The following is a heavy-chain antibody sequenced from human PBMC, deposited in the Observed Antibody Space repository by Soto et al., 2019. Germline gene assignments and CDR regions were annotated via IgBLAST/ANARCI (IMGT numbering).Heavy chain of an antibody. CDR1: GYSFTSYW. CDR2: TDPSDSYT. D-gene: IGHD1-1*01. V-gene: IGHV5-10-1*01. CDR3: ARHGLVGTGTDFDY. J-gene: IGHJ4*02. Sequence: GESLKISWKGSGYSFTSYWSSWVRQMHGKGLEWMGRTDPSDSYTNYSPSFQGHVTITTDKSISTAYLQWSSLKASDTAMYYCARHGLVGTGTDFDYWGQRTLVTVSS.